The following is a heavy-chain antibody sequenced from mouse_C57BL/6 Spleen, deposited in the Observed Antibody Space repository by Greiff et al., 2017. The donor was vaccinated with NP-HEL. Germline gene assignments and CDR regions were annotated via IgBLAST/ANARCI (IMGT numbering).Heavy chain of an antibody. D-gene: IGHD1-1*01. CDR1: GYAFSSSW. V-gene: IGHV1-82*01. Sequence: QVQLKESGPELVKPGASVKISCKASGYAFSSSWMNWVKQRPGKGLEWIGRIYPGDGDTNYNGKFKGKATLTADKSSSTAYMQLSSLTSEDSAVYFCVYYYGSSYGYFDVWGTGTTVTVSS. CDR3: VYYYGSSYGYFDV. J-gene: IGHJ1*03. CDR2: IYPGDGDT.